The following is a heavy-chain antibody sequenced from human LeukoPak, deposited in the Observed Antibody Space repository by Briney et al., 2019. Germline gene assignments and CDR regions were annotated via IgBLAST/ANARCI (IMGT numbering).Heavy chain of an antibody. CDR2: IYCSGST. CDR3: ARYRGASGYHFDY. CDR1: GGSISRSSYY. D-gene: IGHD5-12*01. J-gene: IGHJ4*02. V-gene: IGHV4-39*07. Sequence: PSETLSLTCTVSGGSISRSSYYWVWIRQPPGKGLEWIGSIYCSGSTYYNASLKSRVTISVDTSKNQFSLKLYSVTAADTAVYYCARYRGASGYHFDYWGQGTLVTVSS.